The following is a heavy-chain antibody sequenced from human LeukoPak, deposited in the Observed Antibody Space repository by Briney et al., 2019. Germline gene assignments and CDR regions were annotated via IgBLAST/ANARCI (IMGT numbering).Heavy chain of an antibody. CDR2: INPNSGGT. CDR1: GYTFTGYY. D-gene: IGHD3-3*01. V-gene: IGHV1-2*02. CDR3: ARVWVDRFLEWLPHYFDY. Sequence: GASVKVSCKASGYTFTGYYMHWVRQAPGQGLEWMGWINPNSGGTNYAQKFQGRVTMTRDTSISTAYMELSRLRSDDTAVYYCARVWVDRFLEWLPHYFDYWGQGTLVTVSS. J-gene: IGHJ4*02.